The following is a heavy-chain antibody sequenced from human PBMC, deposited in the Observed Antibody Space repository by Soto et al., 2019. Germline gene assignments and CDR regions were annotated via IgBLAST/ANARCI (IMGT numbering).Heavy chain of an antibody. CDR2: IYYSGST. V-gene: IGHV4-31*03. J-gene: IGHJ6*02. CDR1: GGSISSGGNY. Sequence: QVQLQESGPGLVKPSQTLSLTCSVSGGSISSGGNYWNWIRQHPGKGLEWIGYIYYSGSTYYNPSLKSRVTISVDTSKNQFSLKLSSVTAADTAVYYCARDPSIADFYGMDVWDQGTTVTVSS. CDR3: ARDPSIADFYGMDV. D-gene: IGHD6-13*01.